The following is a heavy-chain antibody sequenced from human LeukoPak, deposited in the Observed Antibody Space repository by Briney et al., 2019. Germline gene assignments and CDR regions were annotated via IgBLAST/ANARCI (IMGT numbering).Heavy chain of an antibody. V-gene: IGHV3-23*01. CDR2: TGGRGVTT. J-gene: IGHJ4*02. D-gene: IGHD2-15*01. CDR1: GFTFSTYA. CDR3: ARGYCSGGNCYDY. Sequence: GGSLRLSCAASGFTFSTYALNWVRQAPGKGLAWVSATGGRGVTTYYADSVKDRFTISRDISKNTLYLQMNSLRAEDTALYYCARGYCSGGNCYDYWGQGTLVTVSS.